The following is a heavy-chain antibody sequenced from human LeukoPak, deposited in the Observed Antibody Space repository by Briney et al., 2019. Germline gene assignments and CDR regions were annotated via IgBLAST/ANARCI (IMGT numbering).Heavy chain of an antibody. CDR3: ARVSYSSSWVGSFDY. D-gene: IGHD6-13*01. CDR1: GGTFSSYA. Sequence: SVKVSCKASGGTFSSYAISWVRQAPGQGLEWMGGIIPVFGTANYAQKFQGRVTITADESTSTAYMELSSLRSEDTAVYYCARVSYSSSWVGSFDYWGQGTLVTVSS. CDR2: IIPVFGTA. V-gene: IGHV1-69*13. J-gene: IGHJ4*02.